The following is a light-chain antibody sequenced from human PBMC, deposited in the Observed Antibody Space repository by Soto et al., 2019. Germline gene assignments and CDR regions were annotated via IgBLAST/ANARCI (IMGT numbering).Light chain of an antibody. Sequence: DIQMTQSPSSVSASIGDRVSFTCQASQDISKFLHWYQQKPGKVPKLLIYGASTLQSGVPSRFSGTGSGTDFTLIISSLQPEDSATYYCQQSHSTPLTFGGGTKLEI. V-gene: IGKV1-39*01. CDR2: GAS. CDR3: QQSHSTPLT. CDR1: QDISKF. J-gene: IGKJ4*01.